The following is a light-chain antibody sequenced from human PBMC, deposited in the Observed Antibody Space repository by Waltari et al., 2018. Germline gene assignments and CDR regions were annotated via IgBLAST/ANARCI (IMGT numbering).Light chain of an antibody. CDR3: DAWDDSLRVGV. CDR1: SSNIGNNA. J-gene: IGLJ3*02. CDR2: YDD. Sequence: QSVLTQPPSASEAPRQRVTISCTGSSSNIGNNAVNWYQHLPGQAPKLLIYYDDLLPSASADPFSVSRAGTTATLAITVLQSEDEADDDCDAWDDSLRVGVFGRGTKLTVL. V-gene: IGLV1-36*01.